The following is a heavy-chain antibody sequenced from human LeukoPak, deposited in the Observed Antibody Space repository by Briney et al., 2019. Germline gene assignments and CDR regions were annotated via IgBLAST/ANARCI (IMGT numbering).Heavy chain of an antibody. CDR2: IYYSGST. D-gene: IGHD3-10*01. V-gene: IGHV4-30-4*01. Sequence: NASETLSLTCTVSGGSISSSDFYWSWIRQPPGKGLEWIGYIYYSGSTYYNPSLRSRVTISVDTSKNQFSLKLSSVTAADTAVYYCARGGQGFGELQEYFQHWGQGTLVTVSS. J-gene: IGHJ1*01. CDR3: ARGGQGFGELQEYFQH. CDR1: GGSISSSDFY.